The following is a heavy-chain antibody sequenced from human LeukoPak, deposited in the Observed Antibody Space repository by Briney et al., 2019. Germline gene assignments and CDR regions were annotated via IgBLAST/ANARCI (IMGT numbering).Heavy chain of an antibody. CDR1: GDSVTTYY. CDR2: IYYSGSA. V-gene: IGHV4-59*02. Sequence: PSETLSLTCTVSGDSVTTYYWSWIRQPPGKGLEWLGYIYYSGSATYNPSLKSRVTISVDTSKNQFSLKLSSVTAADTAVYYCARGGSGYSYGIDYWGQGTLVTVSS. J-gene: IGHJ4*02. D-gene: IGHD5-18*01. CDR3: ARGGSGYSYGIDY.